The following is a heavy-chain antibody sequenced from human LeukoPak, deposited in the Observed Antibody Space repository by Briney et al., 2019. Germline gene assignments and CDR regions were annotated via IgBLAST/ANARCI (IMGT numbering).Heavy chain of an antibody. J-gene: IGHJ4*02. D-gene: IGHD3-22*01. Sequence: SETLSLTCTVSGDSISSGDYYWSWIRQPPGKGLEWIGSIYHSGSTYYNPSLKSRVTISVDTSKNQFSLKLSSVTAADTAVYYCAREARPITMIVVAHRNYFDYWGQGTLVTVSS. V-gene: IGHV4-38-2*02. CDR2: IYHSGST. CDR1: GDSISSGDYY. CDR3: AREARPITMIVVAHRNYFDY.